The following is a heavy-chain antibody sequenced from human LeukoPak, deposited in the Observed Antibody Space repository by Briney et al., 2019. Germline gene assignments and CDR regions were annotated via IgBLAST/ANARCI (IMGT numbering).Heavy chain of an antibody. Sequence: SETLSLTCTVSGGSISSYYWSWIRQPAGKGLEWIGYIYYSGSTNYNPSLKSRVTISVDTSKNQFSLKLSSVTAEDTAVYYCAKECGIVGAPDYWGQGTLVTVSS. CDR1: GGSISSYY. CDR2: IYYSGST. CDR3: AKECGIVGAPDY. D-gene: IGHD1-26*01. V-gene: IGHV4-59*01. J-gene: IGHJ4*02.